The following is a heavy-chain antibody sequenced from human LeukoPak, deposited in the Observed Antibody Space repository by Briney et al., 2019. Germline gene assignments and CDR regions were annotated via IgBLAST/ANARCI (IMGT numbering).Heavy chain of an antibody. Sequence: PGGSLRLSCAASGFTFSSYSMNWVRQAPGKGLEWVSYISSSSSTIYYADSVKGRSTISRDKAKNSLYLQMNSLRAEDTAVYYCARGGAVAGLDYWGQGTLVTVSS. J-gene: IGHJ4*02. V-gene: IGHV3-48*01. CDR3: ARGGAVAGLDY. CDR2: ISSSSSTI. D-gene: IGHD6-19*01. CDR1: GFTFSSYS.